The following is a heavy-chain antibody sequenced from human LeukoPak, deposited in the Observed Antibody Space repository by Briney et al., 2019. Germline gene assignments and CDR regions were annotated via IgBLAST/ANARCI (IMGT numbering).Heavy chain of an antibody. CDR3: SRAMTTITTNGLDV. Sequence: PGGSLRLSCSASGFTVSSNSMSWVRQAPGKGLEWVSVIYSGGTTYYADSVKGRFTISRDNSKNTLYLQMNSLRAEDTAVYYCSRAMTTITTNGLDVWGQGTTVTVSS. CDR1: GFTVSSNS. J-gene: IGHJ6*02. V-gene: IGHV3-53*01. CDR2: IYSGGTT. D-gene: IGHD5-24*01.